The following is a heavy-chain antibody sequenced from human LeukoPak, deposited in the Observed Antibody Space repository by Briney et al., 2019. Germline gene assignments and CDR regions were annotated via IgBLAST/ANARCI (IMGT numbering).Heavy chain of an antibody. V-gene: IGHV4-59*12. CDR3: AREIIGGTDRRYCSGGSCYSY. Sequence: SETLSLTCSVSDGSFNSYYWNWIRRPPGKGLEWIGYIYYNGNTNYSPSLKSRVTMSVDTSKNLFSLKVSSVTAADTAVYYCAREIIGGTDRRYCSGGSCYSYWGQGTLVTVSS. CDR1: DGSFNSYY. D-gene: IGHD2-15*01. J-gene: IGHJ4*02. CDR2: IYYNGNT.